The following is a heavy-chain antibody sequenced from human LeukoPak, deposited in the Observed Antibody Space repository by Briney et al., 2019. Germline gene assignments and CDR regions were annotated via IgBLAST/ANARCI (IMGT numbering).Heavy chain of an antibody. CDR3: ARGGPIVVVNRYYMDV. D-gene: IGHD2-21*01. CDR2: ISYDGNNK. Sequence: HSGGSLRLSCAASGFTFSTYAMHWVRQAPGKGLEWVAFISYDGNNKYSADSVKGRFTISRDNSKNTLYLQMSTLRAEDTAVYYCARGGPIVVVNRYYMDVWGKGTTVTVSS. J-gene: IGHJ6*03. CDR1: GFTFSTYA. V-gene: IGHV3-30-3*01.